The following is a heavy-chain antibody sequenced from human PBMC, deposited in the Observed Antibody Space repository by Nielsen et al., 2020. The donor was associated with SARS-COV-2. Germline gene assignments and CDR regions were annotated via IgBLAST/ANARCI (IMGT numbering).Heavy chain of an antibody. J-gene: IGHJ5*02. CDR1: GDSISGRSHY. D-gene: IGHD2-2*01. CDR3: ARQSLKIVVPAPITGWFDP. Sequence: SETLSLTCTVSGDSISGRSHYWAWIRQPPTKGLEGLEWIGGIYNSGTTYYNPSLKSRVTVSMDKSKNQFSLRLTSVTAADTAVYFCARQSLKIVVPAPITGWFDPWGHGTLVTVSS. V-gene: IGHV4-39*01. CDR2: IYNSGTT.